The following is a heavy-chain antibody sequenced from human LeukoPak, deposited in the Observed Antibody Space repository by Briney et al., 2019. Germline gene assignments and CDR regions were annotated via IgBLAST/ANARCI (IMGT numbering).Heavy chain of an antibody. CDR2: MNPNSDNT. D-gene: IGHD6-19*01. J-gene: IGHJ5*02. Sequence: ASVRVSCKASGYTFTSYDINWVRQATGQGLEWMGWMNPNSDNTGYAQKFQGRVTMTRNTSISTAYMELSSLRSEDTAVYYCARGTSSGWYSWFDPWGQGTLVTVSS. CDR3: ARGTSSGWYSWFDP. CDR1: GYTFTSYD. V-gene: IGHV1-8*01.